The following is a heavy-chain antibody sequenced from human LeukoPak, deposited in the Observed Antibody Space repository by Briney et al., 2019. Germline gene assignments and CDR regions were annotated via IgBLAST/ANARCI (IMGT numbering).Heavy chain of an antibody. D-gene: IGHD2-2*01. CDR1: GFTFSSYS. V-gene: IGHV3-21*01. CDR2: ISSSSSYI. CDR3: ARDLHGTSLFDNDAFDI. J-gene: IGHJ3*02. Sequence: GGSLRLSCAASGFTFSSYSMNWVRQAPGKGLEWVSSISSSSSYIYYADSVKGRFTISRDNAKNSLYLQMNSLRAKDTAVYYCARDLHGTSLFDNDAFDIWGQGTMVTVSS.